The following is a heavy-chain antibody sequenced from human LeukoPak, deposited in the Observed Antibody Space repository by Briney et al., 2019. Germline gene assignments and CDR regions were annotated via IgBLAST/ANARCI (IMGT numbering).Heavy chain of an antibody. J-gene: IGHJ4*02. Sequence: PSETLSLTSAVYGGTLSGYYWSWIRHPPGNGLEWIGEINHSGSTNYNPSLKSRVTISVDTSKNQFSLKLSSVTAADTAVYYCARGRISQWLVRFDYWGQGTLVTVSS. D-gene: IGHD6-19*01. CDR1: GGTLSGYY. CDR3: ARGRISQWLVRFDY. V-gene: IGHV4-34*01. CDR2: INHSGST.